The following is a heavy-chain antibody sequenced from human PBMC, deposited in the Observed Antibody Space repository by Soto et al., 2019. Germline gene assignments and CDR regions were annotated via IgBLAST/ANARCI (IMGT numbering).Heavy chain of an antibody. V-gene: IGHV3-21*01. CDR1: GFTFSSYS. CDR2: ISSSSSYI. CDR3: ARALDRSSGWYLFIRERSVCSWFDP. Sequence: GGSLRLSCAASGFTFSSYSMNWVRQAPGKGLEWVSSISSSSSYIYYADSVKGRFTISRDNAKNSLYLQMNSLRAEDTAVYYCARALDRSSGWYLFIRERSVCSWFDPWGKGTLVTVSS. D-gene: IGHD6-19*01. J-gene: IGHJ5*02.